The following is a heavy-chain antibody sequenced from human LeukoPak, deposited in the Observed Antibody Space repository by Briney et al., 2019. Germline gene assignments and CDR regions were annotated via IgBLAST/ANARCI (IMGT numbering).Heavy chain of an antibody. V-gene: IGHV1-2*02. CDR2: IKPNSGGT. D-gene: IGHD1-26*01. Sequence: ASVKVSCRASGYTFTGYYMHWVRQAPGQGLEWMGWIKPNSGGTNYAQKFQGRVTMTRDTSISTAYMELSRLTSDDTAVYYCARPGSGELQLAFDHWGQGTLVTVSS. CDR1: GYTFTGYY. J-gene: IGHJ4*02. CDR3: ARPGSGELQLAFDH.